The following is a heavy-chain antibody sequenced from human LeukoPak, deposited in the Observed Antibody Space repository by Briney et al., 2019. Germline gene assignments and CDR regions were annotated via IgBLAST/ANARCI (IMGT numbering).Heavy chain of an antibody. D-gene: IGHD3-10*01. CDR1: GFTFSNCA. CDR3: ARDKDSGHYYYYGMDV. V-gene: IGHV3-23*01. J-gene: IGHJ6*02. CDR2: ISGSGSST. Sequence: GGSLRLSCAASGFTFSNCAMSWVRQAPEKGLEWVSGISGSGSSTYYADSVKGRFTISRDNSKNTLYLQMNSLRAEDTAVYYCARDKDSGHYYYYGMDVWGQGTTVIVSS.